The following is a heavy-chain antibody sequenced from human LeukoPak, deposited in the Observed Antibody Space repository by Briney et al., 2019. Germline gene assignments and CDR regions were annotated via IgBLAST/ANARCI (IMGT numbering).Heavy chain of an antibody. CDR2: IREDGNEK. CDR1: GFTFRKHW. CDR3: AREPRGSYFVGRLDY. V-gene: IGHV3-7*01. D-gene: IGHD1-26*01. Sequence: PGGSLRLSCAATGFTFRKHWMSWVRQTVGKGLECVAKIREDGNEKHYVDSVKGRFTISRDNAKNSLFLQMNNLRVDDTAVYYCAREPRGSYFVGRLDYWGQGTLVTVSS. J-gene: IGHJ4*02.